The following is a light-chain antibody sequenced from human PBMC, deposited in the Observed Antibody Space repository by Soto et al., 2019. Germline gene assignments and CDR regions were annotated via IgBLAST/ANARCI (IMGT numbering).Light chain of an antibody. Sequence: QSVLTQPPSASGTPGQRVTISCSGSSSNIGSNYVYWYQQLPGTAPKLLIYRNNQRPSGVPDRFSGSKSGTSASLAISGLRSEYEADYYCAAWDDSLSGPSVVFGGGTKLTVL. CDR1: SSNIGSNY. CDR2: RNN. V-gene: IGLV1-47*01. CDR3: AAWDDSLSGPSVV. J-gene: IGLJ2*01.